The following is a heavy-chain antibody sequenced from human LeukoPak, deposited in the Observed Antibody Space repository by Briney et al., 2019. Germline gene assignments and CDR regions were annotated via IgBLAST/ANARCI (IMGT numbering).Heavy chain of an antibody. J-gene: IGHJ4*02. CDR3: ARDLENYYDSSGPVFDY. CDR1: GGTFSSYA. D-gene: IGHD3-22*01. Sequence: EASVKVSCKASGGTFSSYAISWVRQAPGQGLEWMGRIIPIFDTANYAQKFQGGVTITTDESTSTAYMELSSLRSEDTAVYYCARDLENYYDSSGPVFDYWGQGTLVTVSS. V-gene: IGHV1-69*05. CDR2: IIPIFDTA.